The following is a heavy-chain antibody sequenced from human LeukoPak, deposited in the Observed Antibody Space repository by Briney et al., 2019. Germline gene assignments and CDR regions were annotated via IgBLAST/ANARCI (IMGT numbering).Heavy chain of an antibody. CDR2: ITSSSSYI. V-gene: IGHV3-21*04. D-gene: IGHD6-19*01. CDR1: GFTFSTYN. J-gene: IGHJ4*02. Sequence: PGGSLRLSCAASGFTFSTYNMNWVRQAPGKGLEWVSSITSSSSYIYYADSVKGRFTISRDNSKNTLYLQMNSLRAEDTAVYYCAKDPRWAVAGTRDYWGQGTLVTVSS. CDR3: AKDPRWAVAGTRDY.